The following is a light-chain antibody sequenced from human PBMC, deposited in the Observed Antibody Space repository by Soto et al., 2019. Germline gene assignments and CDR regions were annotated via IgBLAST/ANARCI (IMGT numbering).Light chain of an antibody. CDR1: SSDVGSYNL. CDR3: CSYAGSSFYV. CDR2: EVS. V-gene: IGLV2-23*02. J-gene: IGLJ1*01. Sequence: QTALPQLASVSGSPGQSITISCTGTSSDVGSYNLVSWYQQHPGKAPKLMIYEVSKRPSGVSNRFSGSKSGNTASLTISGLQAEDEADYYCCSYAGSSFYVFGTGTKFTVL.